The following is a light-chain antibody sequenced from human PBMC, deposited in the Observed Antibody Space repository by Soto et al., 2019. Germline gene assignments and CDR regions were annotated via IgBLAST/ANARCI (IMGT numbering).Light chain of an antibody. CDR2: TAS. J-gene: IGKJ4*01. V-gene: IGKV1-39*01. CDR1: QGISDY. CDR3: QHTDTFPFT. Sequence: ITKRASQGISDYLSWFQHKPGEAPKLLIYTASSLQGGVPLSFSGAASWTDCIRSISGRQPDDSVTYYCQHTDTFPFTFGRGTKVDIK.